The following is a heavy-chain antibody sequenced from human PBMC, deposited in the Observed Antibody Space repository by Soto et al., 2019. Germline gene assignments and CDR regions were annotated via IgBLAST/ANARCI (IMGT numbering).Heavy chain of an antibody. V-gene: IGHV4-39*01. CDR3: ARQRSSVVTQAYFDS. Sequence: SETLSLTCTVTGDSINNRSYYWGWIRQPPGKGLEWIGSIYYSGSTYNNPSLKSRVSMSVDTSKNQFSLKLRSVTAADTALYYCARQRSSVVTQAYFDSWGQGSLVTVSS. D-gene: IGHD2-21*02. J-gene: IGHJ4*02. CDR1: GDSINNRSYY. CDR2: IYYSGST.